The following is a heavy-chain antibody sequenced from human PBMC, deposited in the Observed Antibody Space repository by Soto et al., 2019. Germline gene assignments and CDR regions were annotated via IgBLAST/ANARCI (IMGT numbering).Heavy chain of an antibody. CDR1: GGSISRSGYF. CDR3: ARSSRSYFDY. Sequence: QVQLQESGPGLVKPSQTLSLTCTVSGGSISRSGYFWSWIRQHPGKGLEWIGYIYDSGSTYYNPSLKIRVSLSVDTSKNQFSLNLTSVTAADTGMYYCARSSRSYFDYWGQGTLVTVSS. J-gene: IGHJ4*02. CDR2: IYDSGST. V-gene: IGHV4-31*03.